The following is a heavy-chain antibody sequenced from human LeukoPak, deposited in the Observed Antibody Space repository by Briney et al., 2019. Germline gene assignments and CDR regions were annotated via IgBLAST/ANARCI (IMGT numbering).Heavy chain of an antibody. Sequence: GGSLRLSCAASGFTFSTYWMSWVRQAPGKGLEWVANIKQDGSVKNYVDSVKGRFTISRDNAKDSLYLQMNSLRAEDTAVYYCARFGCSGGSCSIDYWGQGTLVTVSS. CDR3: ARFGCSGGSCSIDY. V-gene: IGHV3-7*01. CDR2: IKQDGSVK. J-gene: IGHJ4*02. CDR1: GFTFSTYW. D-gene: IGHD2-15*01.